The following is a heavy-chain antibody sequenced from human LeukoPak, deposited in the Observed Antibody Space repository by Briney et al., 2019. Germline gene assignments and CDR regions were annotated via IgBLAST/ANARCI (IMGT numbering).Heavy chain of an antibody. CDR1: GGSLSSYY. CDR2: IYDSGST. V-gene: IGHV4-59*01. J-gene: IGHJ2*01. D-gene: IGHD7-27*01. CDR3: ARGSNWDWYFDL. Sequence: PSETLSLTCTVSGGSLSSYYWSWIRQPPEKGVEWIGYIYDSGSTNYNPSLKSRVTISIDTSKNQFSLKLSSVTAADTAVYYCARGSNWDWYFDLWGRGTLVTVSS.